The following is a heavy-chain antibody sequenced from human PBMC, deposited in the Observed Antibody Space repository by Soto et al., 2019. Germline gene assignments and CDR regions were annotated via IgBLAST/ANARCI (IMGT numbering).Heavy chain of an antibody. CDR1: GFTFSSYW. CDR2: IKQDGSEK. D-gene: IGHD3-9*01. V-gene: IGHV3-7*05. J-gene: IGHJ4*02. Sequence: GGSLRLSCAASGFTFSSYWMSWVRQAPGKGLEWVANIKQDGSEKYYVDSVKGRFTISRDNAKNSLYLQMNSLRAEDTALYYCARVWFDWFLDRGNDYWGQGTLVTVSS. CDR3: ARVWFDWFLDRGNDY.